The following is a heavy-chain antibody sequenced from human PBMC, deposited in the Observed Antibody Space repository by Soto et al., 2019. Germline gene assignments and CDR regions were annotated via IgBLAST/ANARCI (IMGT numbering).Heavy chain of an antibody. V-gene: IGHV3-74*01. D-gene: IGHD2-15*01. Sequence: EVQLVESGGGLVQPGGSLRLSCATSKFTFSSYWMHWVRQGPGKGLVWVSRINSDGSNTDYADSVKGRFTISRDNAKNTLYLQMNSLRAEDTAVYYCASWVGYCSGSTCSDASDIWGQGTMVTVSS. CDR2: INSDGSNT. CDR3: ASWVGYCSGSTCSDASDI. CDR1: KFTFSSYW. J-gene: IGHJ3*02.